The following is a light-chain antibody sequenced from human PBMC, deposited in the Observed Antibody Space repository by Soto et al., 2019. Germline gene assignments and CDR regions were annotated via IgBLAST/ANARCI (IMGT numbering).Light chain of an antibody. CDR3: LQNHTYPWT. Sequence: LQIPPSPSSPSPDVGARVTIPCRASQSISSYLNWYQQKPGKAPKLLIYAASSLQSGVPSGFRGSGSGTEFSLTISSLRPEDFATYYCLQNHTYPWTFGQGTKVDIK. CDR2: AAS. CDR1: QSISSY. V-gene: IGKV1-17*01. J-gene: IGKJ1*01.